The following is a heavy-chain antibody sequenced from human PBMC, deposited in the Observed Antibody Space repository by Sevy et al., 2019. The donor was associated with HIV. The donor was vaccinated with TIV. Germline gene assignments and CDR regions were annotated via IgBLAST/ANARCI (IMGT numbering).Heavy chain of an antibody. CDR1: GFTFRTYA. J-gene: IGHJ4*02. V-gene: IGHV3-23*01. D-gene: IGHD3-3*01. CDR3: AKDRVSGTYYTGDFDY. Sequence: GGSLRLCCAASGFTFRTYAMTWVRQAPGKGLGWVSVMSGSGGDTYYADSVKGRFTISRDNSNNTLYLQMNSLRAEDTAVYYCAKDRVSGTYYTGDFDYWGQGTLVTVSS. CDR2: MSGSGGDT.